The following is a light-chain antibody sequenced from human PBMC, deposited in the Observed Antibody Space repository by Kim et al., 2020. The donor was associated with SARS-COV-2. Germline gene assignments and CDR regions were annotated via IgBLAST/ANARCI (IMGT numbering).Light chain of an antibody. V-gene: IGLV1-40*01. CDR3: QSYDTSLGAHVV. Sequence: QSVLTQSPSVSGAPGQRVTISCTGSSSNIGAGYDVFWYQQLPGTAPKLFIYGNTNRPSGVPDRFSGSKSGTSASLAITGLQAEDEADYYCQSYDTSLGAHVVFGGGTQLTVL. CDR2: GNT. CDR1: SSNIGAGYD. J-gene: IGLJ2*01.